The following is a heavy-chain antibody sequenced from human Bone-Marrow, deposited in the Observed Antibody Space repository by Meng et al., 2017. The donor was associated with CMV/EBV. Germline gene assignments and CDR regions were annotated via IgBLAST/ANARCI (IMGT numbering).Heavy chain of an antibody. CDR2: IKQDGSEK. CDR3: ARKNGMDV. J-gene: IGHJ6*02. V-gene: IGHV3-7*01. CDR1: GFTFSSHW. Sequence: GGSLRLSCAASGFTFSSHWMSWVRQAPGKGLEWVACIKQDGSEKYYVDSVKGRFTISRDNAKNSLYLQMNSLRAEDTAVYYCARKNGMDVCGQGAAVTVSS.